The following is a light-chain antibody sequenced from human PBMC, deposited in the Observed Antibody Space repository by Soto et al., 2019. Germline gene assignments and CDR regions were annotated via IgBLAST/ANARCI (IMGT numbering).Light chain of an antibody. CDR1: QTISSW. V-gene: IGKV1-5*03. CDR3: QRYKSYSEA. J-gene: IGKJ1*01. CDR2: KAS. Sequence: DIQMTQSPSTLSGSVGDRVTITCRASQTISSWLAWYQQKPGKAPKLLIYKASTLKSGVPSSFSGSGSGTEFTLTISSLQPDDFATYYCQRYKSYSEAFGHGTKVELK.